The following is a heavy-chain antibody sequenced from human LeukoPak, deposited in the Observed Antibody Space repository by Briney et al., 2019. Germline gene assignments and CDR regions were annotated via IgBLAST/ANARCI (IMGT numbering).Heavy chain of an antibody. V-gene: IGHV1-46*01. CDR1: GYTFTSYY. CDR2: INPSGGST. CDR3: ARGQYYYDSSGYRSEYFQH. D-gene: IGHD3-22*01. Sequence: ASVKVSCKASGYTFTSYYMHWVRQVPGQGLEWMGIINPSGGSTSYAQKFQGRVTMTRDTSTSTVYMELSSLRSEDTAVYYCARGQYYYDSSGYRSEYFQHWGQGTLVTVSS. J-gene: IGHJ1*01.